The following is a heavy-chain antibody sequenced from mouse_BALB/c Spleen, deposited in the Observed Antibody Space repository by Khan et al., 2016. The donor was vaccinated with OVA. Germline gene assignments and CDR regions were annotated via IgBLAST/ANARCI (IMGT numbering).Heavy chain of an antibody. J-gene: IGHJ2*01. CDR3: AGTASIEY. CDR2: ISYNGST. V-gene: IGHV3-2*02. D-gene: IGHD1-2*01. CDR1: GYSITSDYS. Sequence: EVQLQESGPGLVKPSQSLSLTCNVTGYSITSDYSWNWNRQFPGNKLEWMGYISYNGSTNYNQYLKSRITITRDTSKNQFFLQLNTVTTEDTATWVCAGTASIEYWGQGTTLTVSS.